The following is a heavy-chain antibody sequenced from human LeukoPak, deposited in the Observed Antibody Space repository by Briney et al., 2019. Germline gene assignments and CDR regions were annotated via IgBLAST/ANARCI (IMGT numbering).Heavy chain of an antibody. CDR3: ARDGENSGY. Sequence: PSETLSLTCTVSGYYISSGYYWGWIRQPPGKGLEWIGSIYHSGSTYYNPSLKSRVTISVDTSKNQFSLKLSSVTAADTAVYYWARDGENSGYWGQETLVTVSS. D-gene: IGHD3-10*01. V-gene: IGHV4-38-2*02. CDR1: GYYISSGYY. CDR2: IYHSGST. J-gene: IGHJ4*02.